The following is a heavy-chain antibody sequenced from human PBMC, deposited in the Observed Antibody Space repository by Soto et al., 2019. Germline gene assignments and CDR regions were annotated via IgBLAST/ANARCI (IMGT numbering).Heavy chain of an antibody. CDR3: ARGSVDYPPYYFDY. V-gene: IGHV4-61*08. Sequence: PSETLSLTCAVSGGSISSGGYSWSWIRQPPGKGLEWIGYIYYSGSTNYNPSLKSRVTISVDTSKNQFSLKLSSVTAADTAVYYCARGSVDYPPYYFDYWGQGTLVTVSS. CDR2: IYYSGST. J-gene: IGHJ4*02. CDR1: GGSISSGGYS. D-gene: IGHD4-17*01.